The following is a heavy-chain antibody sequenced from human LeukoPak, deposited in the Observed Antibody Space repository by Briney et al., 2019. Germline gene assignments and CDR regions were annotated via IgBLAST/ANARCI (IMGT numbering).Heavy chain of an antibody. Sequence: GGSLRLSCAASGFTFSIFWMHWVRRAPGKGPVWVSRINSDGSSTDYADPVKGRFTIPRDNAKNTLYLQMNSLRTEDTAVYYCARRWAVAAVDYWGQGTLVTVSS. D-gene: IGHD6-19*01. CDR1: GFTFSIFW. V-gene: IGHV3-74*01. J-gene: IGHJ4*02. CDR3: ARRWAVAAVDY. CDR2: INSDGSST.